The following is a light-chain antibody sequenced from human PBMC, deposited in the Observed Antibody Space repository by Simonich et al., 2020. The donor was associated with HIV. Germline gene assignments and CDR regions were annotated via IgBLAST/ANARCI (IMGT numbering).Light chain of an antibody. J-gene: IGKJ3*01. Sequence: DIVMTQSPLSLPVTPGEPASISCRSSQSLLHSNGYTYLGWYLQKPGQSPQLLIYLGSNRASGVPDRFSGSGSGTEYTLRISRVEAEDVGVYYCMQTLQTRTFGPGTKVDIK. CDR2: LGS. CDR1: QSLLHSNGYTY. V-gene: IGKV2-28*01. CDR3: MQTLQTRT.